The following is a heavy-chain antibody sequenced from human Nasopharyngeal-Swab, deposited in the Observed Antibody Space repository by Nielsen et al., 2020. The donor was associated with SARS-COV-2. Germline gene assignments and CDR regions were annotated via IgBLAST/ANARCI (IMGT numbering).Heavy chain of an antibody. V-gene: IGHV7-4-1*02. Sequence: WVRQAPGQGLEWMGWINTNTGNPTYAQGFTGRFVFSLDTSVSTAYLQISSLKAEDTAVYYCARGYCSGGSCYSIDYWGQGTLVTASS. J-gene: IGHJ4*02. D-gene: IGHD2-15*01. CDR3: ARGYCSGGSCYSIDY. CDR2: INTNTGNP.